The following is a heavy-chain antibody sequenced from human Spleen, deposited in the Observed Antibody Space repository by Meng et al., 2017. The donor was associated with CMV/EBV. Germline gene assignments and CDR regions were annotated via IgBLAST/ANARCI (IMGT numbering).Heavy chain of an antibody. D-gene: IGHD2-2*01. V-gene: IGHV3-48*03. J-gene: IGHJ4*02. CDR1: GFTFSSYE. Sequence: GESLKISCAASGFTFSSYEMNWVRQAPGKGLEWVSYISSSGSTIYYADSVKGRFTISRDNAKNSLYLQMNSLRAEDTAVYYCARAEGYCSSTSCYDLYYFDYWGRGTLVTVSS. CDR2: ISSSGSTI. CDR3: ARAEGYCSSTSCYDLYYFDY.